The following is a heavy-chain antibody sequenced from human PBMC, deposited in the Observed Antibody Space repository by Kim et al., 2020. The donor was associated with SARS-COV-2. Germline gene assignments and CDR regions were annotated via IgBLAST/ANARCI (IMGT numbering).Heavy chain of an antibody. CDR2: IYYSGST. J-gene: IGHJ4*02. D-gene: IGHD2-15*01. CDR1: GGSISSYY. V-gene: IGHV4-59*01. Sequence: SETLSLTCTVSGGSISSYYWSWIRQPPGKGLEWIGYIYYSGSTNYNPSLKSRVTISVDTSKNQFSLKLSSVTAADTAVYYCARGRGGLPNWGQGTLVTVSS. CDR3: ARGRGGLPN.